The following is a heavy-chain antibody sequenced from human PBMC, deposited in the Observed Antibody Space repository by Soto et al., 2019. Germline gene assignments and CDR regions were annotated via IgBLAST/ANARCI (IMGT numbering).Heavy chain of an antibody. V-gene: IGHV4-4*02. D-gene: IGHD2-2*01. CDR2: IFHSGRT. Sequence: SETLSLSCAVSGGSVSSSYYWSWVRQPPGKGLEWIGEIFHSGRTNYNPSLKSRVTMSVDKSNNLFSLKVTSMTAADTAIYYCARGHQVPTDYFTYYALDVWVQWTTVT. J-gene: IGHJ6*02. CDR3: ARGHQVPTDYFTYYALDV. CDR1: GGSVSSSYY.